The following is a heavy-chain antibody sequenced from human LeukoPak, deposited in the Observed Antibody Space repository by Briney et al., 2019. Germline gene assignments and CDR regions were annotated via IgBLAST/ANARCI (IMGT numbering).Heavy chain of an antibody. CDR2: IYYSGST. CDR1: GGSTSSYY. J-gene: IGHJ4*02. CDR3: ARVRLYTLDY. V-gene: IGHV4-59*01. Sequence: SETLSLTCTVSGGSTSSYYWSWIRQPPGKGLEWIGYIYYSGSTNYNPSLKSRVTISVDTSKNQFSLKLSSVTAADTAVYYCARVRLYTLDYWGQGTLVTVSS. D-gene: IGHD3-16*02.